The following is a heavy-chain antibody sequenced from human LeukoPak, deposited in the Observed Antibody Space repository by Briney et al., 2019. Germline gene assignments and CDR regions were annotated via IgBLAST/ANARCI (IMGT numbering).Heavy chain of an antibody. CDR3: AKLLGADYGGPKFDY. CDR1: GFTFSSYG. Sequence: GGSLRLSCAASGFTFSSYGMHWVRQAPGKGLEWGAVISYDGSNKYYADSVKGRFTISRDNSKNTLYLQMNSLRAEDTAVYYCAKLLGADYGGPKFDYWGQGTLVTVSS. D-gene: IGHD4-23*01. V-gene: IGHV3-30*18. CDR2: ISYDGSNK. J-gene: IGHJ4*02.